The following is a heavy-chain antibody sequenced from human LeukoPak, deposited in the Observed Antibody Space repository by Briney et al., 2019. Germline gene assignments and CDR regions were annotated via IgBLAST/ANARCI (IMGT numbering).Heavy chain of an antibody. CDR1: GYLLSELS. V-gene: IGHV1-24*01. Sequence: ASVTVSCTVSGYLLSELSIHWVRQTAGKGLEWMAGFAREVDDTIYSENFQGRVTMTEDTSTDTAYMELSSLTFDDTAVYYCTTGMANDYAGNDYWGQGTLVTVSS. D-gene: IGHD4-23*01. CDR2: FAREVDDT. J-gene: IGHJ4*02. CDR3: TTGMANDYAGNDY.